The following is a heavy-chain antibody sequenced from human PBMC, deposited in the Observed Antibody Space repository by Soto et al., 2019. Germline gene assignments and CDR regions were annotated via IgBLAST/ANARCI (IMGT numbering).Heavy chain of an antibody. Sequence: QVQLVQSGAEVKKPGSSVKVSCKASGGTFSSYAISWVRQAPGQGLEWMGGIIPIFGTANYAQKFQGRVTITADKSTSTAYMELSSLRSEDTAVYYCAREINCDWSLSSLNWFDPWGQGTLVTVSS. J-gene: IGHJ5*02. V-gene: IGHV1-69*06. CDR1: GGTFSSYA. CDR2: IIPIFGTA. D-gene: IGHD3-9*01. CDR3: AREINCDWSLSSLNWFDP.